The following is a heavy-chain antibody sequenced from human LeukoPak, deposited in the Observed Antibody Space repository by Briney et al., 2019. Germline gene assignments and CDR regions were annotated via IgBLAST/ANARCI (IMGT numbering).Heavy chain of an antibody. Sequence: ASVKVSCKASGYTFTGYYMHWVRQAPGQGLEWMGWINPNSGGTNYAQKFQGRVTMTRDTSISTAYMELSRLRSDDTAVYYCASADDYNFSGFDYWGQGTLVTVSS. CDR2: INPNSGGT. CDR1: GYTFTGYY. D-gene: IGHD5-24*01. CDR3: ASADDYNFSGFDY. V-gene: IGHV1-2*02. J-gene: IGHJ4*02.